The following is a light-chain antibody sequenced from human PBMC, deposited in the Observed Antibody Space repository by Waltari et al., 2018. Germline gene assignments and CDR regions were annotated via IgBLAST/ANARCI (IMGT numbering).Light chain of an antibody. Sequence: QSALTQPASVSESPGQSITISCTGTSSDVGAYNYVSWYQQHPGKAPKLIIYDVNNRPSVVSDRFSGSNSGNTASLTISGLQSDDEADYYCSSYTFSSTLVFGGGTKLTVL. CDR3: SSYTFSSTLV. J-gene: IGLJ2*01. CDR2: DVN. CDR1: SSDVGAYNY. V-gene: IGLV2-14*03.